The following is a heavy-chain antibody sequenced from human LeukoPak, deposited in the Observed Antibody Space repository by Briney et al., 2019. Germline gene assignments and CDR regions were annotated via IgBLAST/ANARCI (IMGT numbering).Heavy chain of an antibody. Sequence: GASVKVSCKASGYTFTSYGISWVRQAPGQGLEWMGWISAYNGNTNYAQKLQGRVTMTTDTSTSTAYMELRSLRSDDTAVYYCATVSYDFWSGYFFHYWGQGTLVTVSS. CDR2: ISAYNGNT. V-gene: IGHV1-18*01. CDR3: ATVSYDFWSGYFFHY. J-gene: IGHJ4*02. CDR1: GYTFTSYG. D-gene: IGHD3-3*01.